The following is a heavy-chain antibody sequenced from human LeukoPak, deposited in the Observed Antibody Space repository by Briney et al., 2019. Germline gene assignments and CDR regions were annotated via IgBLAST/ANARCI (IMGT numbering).Heavy chain of an antibody. CDR2: ISAYNGNT. V-gene: IGHV1-18*01. J-gene: IGHJ3*02. CDR1: GYTFTSYG. D-gene: IGHD3-9*01. CDR3: ARDANRLRYFDWLLPPGAFDI. Sequence: ASVKVSCKASGYTFTSYGISWARQAPGQGLEWMGWISAYNGNTNYAQKLQGRVTMTTDTSTSTAYMELRSLRSDDTAVYYCARDANRLRYFDWLLPPGAFDIWGQGTMVTVSS.